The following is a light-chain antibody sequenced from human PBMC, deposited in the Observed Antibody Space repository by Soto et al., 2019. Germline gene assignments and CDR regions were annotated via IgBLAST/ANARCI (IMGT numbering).Light chain of an antibody. Sequence: EIVLTHSPGTLSLSPCERATLSFSASQSVSSSYLAWYQQKPGQAPRLLIYGASSRATGIPDRFSGSGSGTDFTLTISRLEPEDFAVYYCQQYGSSRSTFGQGTKVDIK. CDR1: QSVSSSY. V-gene: IGKV3-20*01. J-gene: IGKJ1*01. CDR3: QQYGSSRST. CDR2: GAS.